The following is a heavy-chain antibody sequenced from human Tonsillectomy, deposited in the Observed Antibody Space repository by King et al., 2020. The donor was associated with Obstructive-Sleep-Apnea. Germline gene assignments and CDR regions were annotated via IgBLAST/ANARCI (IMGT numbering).Heavy chain of an antibody. CDR2: IYWNDEK. V-gene: IGHV2-5*01. CDR1: GFSLSTHAVG. Sequence: ITLKESGPTLVKPTQTLTLTCSFSGFSLSTHAVGVGWIRQPPGKALEWLALIYWNDEKRFSPSLKTRLTITKDTSKNQVVLTMTNMDPVDTATYSCAPVSYYGGNSGDLDYWGQGTLVTVSS. D-gene: IGHD4-23*01. J-gene: IGHJ4*02. CDR3: APVSYYGGNSGDLDY.